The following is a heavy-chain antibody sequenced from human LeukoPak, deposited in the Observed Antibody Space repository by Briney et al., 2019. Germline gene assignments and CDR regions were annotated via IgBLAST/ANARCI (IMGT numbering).Heavy chain of an antibody. CDR3: AKDISLWFGELSPSDY. D-gene: IGHD3-10*01. J-gene: IGHJ4*02. V-gene: IGHV3-48*01. CDR1: GFTFSSYS. CDR2: ISSSSTTI. Sequence: GGSLRLSCAASGFTFSSYSMMWVRQAPGKGLEWVSYISSSSTTIYYADSVKGRLTISRDNSKKTLYLQMNSLRAEDTAVYYCAKDISLWFGELSPSDYWGQGTLVTVSS.